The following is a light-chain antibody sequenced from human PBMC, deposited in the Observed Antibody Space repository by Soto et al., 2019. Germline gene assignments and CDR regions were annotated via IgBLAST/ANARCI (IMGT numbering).Light chain of an antibody. CDR2: NAS. J-gene: IGKJ5*01. V-gene: IGKV3-11*01. CDR1: QSVSSY. Sequence: EIVLTQSPATLSLTRGERSTFSCRASQSVSSYLVWYQQKPGQPPRLLIYNASNRATGIPDRLSGSGSGTDFTLTIGRLEPEDSAVYFCQQYTGPPTTCGQGTRLEIK. CDR3: QQYTGPPTT.